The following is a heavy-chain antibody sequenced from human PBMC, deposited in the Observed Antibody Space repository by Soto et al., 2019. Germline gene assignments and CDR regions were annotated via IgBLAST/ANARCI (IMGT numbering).Heavy chain of an antibody. V-gene: IGHV1-18*04. CDR3: ARGGLYSSSWYLTYYYYGMDV. Sequence: ASVKVSCKASGYTFTSYGISWVRQAPGQGLEWMGWISAYNGNTNYAQKLQGRVTMTTDTSTSTAYMELRSLRSDDTAVYYCARGGLYSSSWYLTYYYYGMDVWGQGTTVTVSS. J-gene: IGHJ6*02. D-gene: IGHD6-13*01. CDR2: ISAYNGNT. CDR1: GYTFTSYG.